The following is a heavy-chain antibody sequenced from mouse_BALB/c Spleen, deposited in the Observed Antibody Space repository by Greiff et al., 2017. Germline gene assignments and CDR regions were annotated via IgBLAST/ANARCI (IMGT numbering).Heavy chain of an antibody. Sequence: EVQRVESGGGLVKPGGSLKLSCAASGFTFSSYAMSWVRQTPEKRLEWVASISSGGSTYYPDSVKGRFTISRDNARNILYLQMSSLRSEDTAMYYCARRYYYGNYAMDYWGQGTSVTVSS. CDR1: GFTFSSYA. CDR3: ARRYYYGNYAMDY. CDR2: ISSGGST. V-gene: IGHV5-6-5*01. J-gene: IGHJ4*01. D-gene: IGHD1-1*01.